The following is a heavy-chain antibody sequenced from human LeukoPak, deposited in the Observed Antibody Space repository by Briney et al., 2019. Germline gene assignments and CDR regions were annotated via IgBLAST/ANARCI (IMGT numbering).Heavy chain of an antibody. CDR3: ARAQTAYCGGDCYSPYFDC. D-gene: IGHD2-21*02. J-gene: IGHJ4*02. V-gene: IGHV3-53*01. CDR2: IYSGGST. Sequence: PGGSLRLSCAASGFTVSSNYMSWVRQAPGKGLEWVSVIYSGGSTYYADSVKGRFTISRDNSKNTLYLQMNSLRAEDTAVYYCARAQTAYCGGDCYSPYFDCWGQGTLVTVSS. CDR1: GFTVSSNY.